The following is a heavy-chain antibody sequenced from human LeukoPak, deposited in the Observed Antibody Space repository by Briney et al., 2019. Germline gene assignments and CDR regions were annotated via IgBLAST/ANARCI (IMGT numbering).Heavy chain of an antibody. J-gene: IGHJ5*02. CDR3: AREGRTATDNWFDP. CDR1: GGSISSGSYY. V-gene: IGHV4-31*03. D-gene: IGHD1/OR15-1a*01. Sequence: EASETLSLTCTVSGGSISSGSYYWTWIRQSPGKGLEWIGYIYHSGRTYYNPSLKSRVTMSLDTSKNLFFLNLTSVTAADSAVYYCAREGRTATDNWFDPWGQGTLVTVSS. CDR2: IYHSGRT.